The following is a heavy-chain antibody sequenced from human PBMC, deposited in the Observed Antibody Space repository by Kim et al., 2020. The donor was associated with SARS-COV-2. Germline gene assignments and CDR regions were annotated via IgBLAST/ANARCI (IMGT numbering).Heavy chain of an antibody. Sequence: SETLSLTCTVSGGSISSSSYYWGWIRQPPGKGLEWIGSIYYSGSTYYNPSLKSRVTISVDTSKNQFSLKLSSVTAADTAVYYCARHEDPTVIGLGPYYFDYWGQGTLVTVSS. CDR2: IYYSGST. D-gene: IGHD4-4*01. J-gene: IGHJ4*02. CDR1: GGSISSSSYY. V-gene: IGHV4-39*01. CDR3: ARHEDPTVIGLGPYYFDY.